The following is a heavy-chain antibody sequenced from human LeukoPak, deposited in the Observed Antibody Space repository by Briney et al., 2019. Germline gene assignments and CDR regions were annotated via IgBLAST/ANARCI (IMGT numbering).Heavy chain of an antibody. CDR1: GGSFSGYY. J-gene: IGHJ4*02. V-gene: IGHV4-34*01. Sequence: SETLSLTCGVYGGSFSGYYWSWIRQPPGKGLEWIGEINHSGSTNYNPSLKSRVTISVDTSKNQFSLKLSSVTAADTAVYYCAREGGLIAVANYFDYWGQGTLVTVSS. D-gene: IGHD6-19*01. CDR2: INHSGST. CDR3: AREGGLIAVANYFDY.